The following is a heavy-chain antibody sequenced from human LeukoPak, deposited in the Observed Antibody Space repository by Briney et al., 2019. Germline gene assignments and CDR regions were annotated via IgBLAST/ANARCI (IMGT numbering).Heavy chain of an antibody. J-gene: IGHJ4*02. D-gene: IGHD2-21*02. Sequence: PSETLSLTCAVYGGSFSGYYWSWIRQPPGKGLEWIGEINHSGSTNYNPSLKSRVTISVDTSKNQFSLKLSSVTAADTAVYYCASLGDQYYFDYWGQGTLVTVSS. V-gene: IGHV4-34*01. CDR2: INHSGST. CDR1: GGSFSGYY. CDR3: ASLGDQYYFDY.